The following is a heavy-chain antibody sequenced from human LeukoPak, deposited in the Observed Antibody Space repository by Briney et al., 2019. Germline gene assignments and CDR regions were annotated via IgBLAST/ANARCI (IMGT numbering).Heavy chain of an antibody. V-gene: IGHV3-23*01. CDR1: GFTFSSYA. Sequence: GGSLRLSCAASGFTFSSYAMSWVRQAPGKGLGWVSAISGSGGRTYYADSVKGRFTISRDNSKNTLYLQMNSLRAEDTAVYYCANTYYYGSGSYHWGQGTLVTVSS. D-gene: IGHD3-10*01. CDR2: ISGSGGRT. J-gene: IGHJ4*02. CDR3: ANTYYYGSGSYH.